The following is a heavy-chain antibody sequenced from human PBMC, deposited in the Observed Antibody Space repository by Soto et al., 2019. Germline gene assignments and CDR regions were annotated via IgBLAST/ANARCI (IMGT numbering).Heavy chain of an antibody. CDR1: GYTFTNYY. Sequence: ASVKVSCKASGYTFTNYYLHWVRQAPEQGLEWVGMINPSARSASYAQKLRGRLTMDRDTSTTTVYMELSRLTFEDTAVYFCARDNSAANGVLDHWGQGTLVTVSS. D-gene: IGHD1-1*01. J-gene: IGHJ4*02. CDR2: INPSARSA. V-gene: IGHV1-46*04. CDR3: ARDNSAANGVLDH.